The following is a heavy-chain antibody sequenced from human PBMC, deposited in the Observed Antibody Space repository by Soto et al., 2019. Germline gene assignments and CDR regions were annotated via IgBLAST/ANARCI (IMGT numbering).Heavy chain of an antibody. V-gene: IGHV4-39*01. CDR3: ARLPPASIAARRGFDY. J-gene: IGHJ4*02. Sequence: SETLSLTCAVYGGSIISSSYYWVLIRQPPGKGLEWIGSIYYSGSTYYNPSLKSRVTISVDTSKNQFSLKLSSVTAADTAVYYCARLPPASIAARRGFDYWGQGTLVTVSS. D-gene: IGHD6-6*01. CDR1: GGSIISSSYY. CDR2: IYYSGST.